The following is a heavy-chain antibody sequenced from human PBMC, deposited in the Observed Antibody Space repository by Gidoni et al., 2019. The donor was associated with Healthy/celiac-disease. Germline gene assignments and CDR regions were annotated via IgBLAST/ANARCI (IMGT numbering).Heavy chain of an antibody. CDR3: ARVVVVAATPLLHYYYGMDV. D-gene: IGHD2-15*01. CDR1: GFTFSSYH. CDR2: ISSSSSYI. Sequence: EVQLVESGGGLVKPGGSMRLSCAASGFTFSSYHMHWVRQAPGKGLEWVSSISSSSSYIYYADSVKGRFTISRDNAKNSLYLQMNSLRAEDTAVYYCARVVVVAATPLLHYYYGMDVWGQGTTVTVSS. V-gene: IGHV3-21*01. J-gene: IGHJ6*02.